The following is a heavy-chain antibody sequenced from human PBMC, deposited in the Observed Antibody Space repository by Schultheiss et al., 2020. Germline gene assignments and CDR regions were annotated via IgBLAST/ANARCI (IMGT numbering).Heavy chain of an antibody. D-gene: IGHD3-16*02. J-gene: IGHJ3*02. V-gene: IGHV4-59*08. CDR2: IYYSGST. CDR3: ARVLYDYVWGSYRYGAFDI. CDR1: GGSISSYY. Sequence: SETLSLTCTVSGGSISSYYWSWIRQPPGKGLEWIGYIYYSGSTNYNPSLKSRVTISVDTSKNQFSLKLSSVTAADTAVYYCARVLYDYVWGSYRYGAFDIWGQGTMVTVSS.